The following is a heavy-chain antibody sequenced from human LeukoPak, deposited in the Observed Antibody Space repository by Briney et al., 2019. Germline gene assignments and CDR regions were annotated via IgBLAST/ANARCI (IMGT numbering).Heavy chain of an antibody. J-gene: IGHJ4*02. CDR2: ISGSGGST. Sequence: GGSLRLSCAASGFTFSGYAMSWVRQAPGKGLEWASAISGSGGSTYYADSVKGRFTISRDNSKNTLYLQMNSLRAEDTAVYYCAKHSDMVTATSLGYWGQGTLVTVSS. CDR1: GFTFSGYA. CDR3: AKHSDMVTATSLGY. D-gene: IGHD2-21*02. V-gene: IGHV3-23*01.